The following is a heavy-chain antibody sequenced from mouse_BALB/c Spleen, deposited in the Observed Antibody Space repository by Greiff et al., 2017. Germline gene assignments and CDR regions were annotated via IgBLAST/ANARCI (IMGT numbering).Heavy chain of an antibody. CDR1: GYTFTSYY. D-gene: IGHD2-1*01. CDR3: ARSGNYDYAMDY. Sequence: QVQLQQSGPELVKPGASVRISCKASGYTFTSYYIHWVKQRPGQGLEWIGWIYPGNVNTKYNEKFKGKATLTADKSSSTAYMQLSSLTSEDSAVYFCARSGNYDYAMDYWGQGTSVTVSS. J-gene: IGHJ4*01. V-gene: IGHV1S56*01. CDR2: IYPGNVNT.